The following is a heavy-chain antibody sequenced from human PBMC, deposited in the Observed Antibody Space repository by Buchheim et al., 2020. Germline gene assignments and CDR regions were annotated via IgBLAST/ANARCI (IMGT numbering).Heavy chain of an antibody. Sequence: QVTLKESGPALVKPTQTLTLTCTFSGFSLSTSGVRVNWIRQRPGKALEWLARIGWDDDNFYASSLKTRLTISKDTSKDQVVLRMTNMDPVDTATYFCARSGDGQNYFDYWGQGTL. D-gene: IGHD2-21*01. CDR1: GFSLSTSGVR. CDR2: IGWDDDN. J-gene: IGHJ4*02. V-gene: IGHV2-70*04. CDR3: ARSGDGQNYFDY.